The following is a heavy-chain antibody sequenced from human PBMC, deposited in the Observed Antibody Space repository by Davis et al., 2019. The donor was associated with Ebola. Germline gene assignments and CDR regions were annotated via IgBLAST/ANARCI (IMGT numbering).Heavy chain of an antibody. D-gene: IGHD3-22*01. Sequence: PGGSLRLSCAASGFTFSDYYMSWIRQAPGKGLEWVSYISSSSSYTNYADSVKGRFTISRDNAKNSLYLQMNSLRAEDTAVYYCARESPYYYDSSGYYLSFGYYYYYYMDVWGKGTTVTVSS. CDR1: GFTFSDYY. CDR2: ISSSSSYT. V-gene: IGHV3-11*06. CDR3: ARESPYYYDSSGYYLSFGYYYYYYMDV. J-gene: IGHJ6*03.